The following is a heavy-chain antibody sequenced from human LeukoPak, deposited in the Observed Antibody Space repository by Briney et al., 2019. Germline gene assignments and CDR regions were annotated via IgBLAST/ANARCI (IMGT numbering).Heavy chain of an antibody. CDR1: GFTFSSYS. Sequence: GGSLRLSCAASGFTFSSYSMNWVRQAPGKGLEWVSSISSSSSYIYYADSVKGRFTISRDNSKNTLYLQMNSLRAEDTAVYYCAKVVGDYDFWSGYPYFDYWGQGTLVTVSS. D-gene: IGHD3-3*01. V-gene: IGHV3-21*04. CDR3: AKVVGDYDFWSGYPYFDY. CDR2: ISSSSSYI. J-gene: IGHJ4*02.